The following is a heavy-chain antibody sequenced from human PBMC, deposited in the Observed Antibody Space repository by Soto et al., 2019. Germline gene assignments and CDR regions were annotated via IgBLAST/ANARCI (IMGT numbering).Heavy chain of an antibody. CDR1: GGSISTYY. CDR2: IYYSGST. CDR3: AISTVTIDY. D-gene: IGHD4-17*01. V-gene: IGHV4-59*12. Sequence: SETLSLTCTVSGGSISTYYWSWIRQPPGKGLEWIGYIYYSGSTYYNPSLKSRVTISVDTSKNQFSLKLSSVTAADTAVYYCAISTVTIDYWGQGTLVTVSS. J-gene: IGHJ4*02.